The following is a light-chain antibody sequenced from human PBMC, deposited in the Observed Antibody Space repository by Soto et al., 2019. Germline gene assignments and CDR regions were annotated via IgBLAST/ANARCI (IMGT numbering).Light chain of an antibody. CDR2: GAS. Sequence: ELVWTRSPATLPVSPGEKATLSCRASQSVASTLVCYQQNPGQAPSLLIYGASTRATGIPARFSGSGSGTEFALTISSLQSEDFAVYYCQQYSYRLSFGGGTRVEIK. CDR1: QSVAST. V-gene: IGKV3-15*01. J-gene: IGKJ4*01. CDR3: QQYSYRLS.